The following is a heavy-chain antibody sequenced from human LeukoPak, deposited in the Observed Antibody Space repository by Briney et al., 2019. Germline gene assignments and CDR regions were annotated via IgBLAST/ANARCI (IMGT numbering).Heavy chain of an antibody. J-gene: IGHJ4*02. CDR1: GFTFTSYW. V-gene: IGHV3-7*03. Sequence: GGSLRLSCEASGFTFTSYWMSWVRQAPGQGLEWVANIKQDGSDKYYADSVKGRFTMSRDNAKNSLYLKMNSLRAEDTAGYYCARVLRIRPLCEYWGQGTLVTVSS. CDR3: ARVLRIRPLCEY. CDR2: IKQDGSDK.